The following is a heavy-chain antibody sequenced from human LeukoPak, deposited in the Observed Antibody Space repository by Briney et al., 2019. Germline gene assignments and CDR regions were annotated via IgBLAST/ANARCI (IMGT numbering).Heavy chain of an antibody. J-gene: IGHJ4*02. CDR2: IYYSGST. Sequence: PSETLPLTCTVYGGSIRSSSYCWGWIRQPPGKGLEWIWSIYYSGSTYYNPSLKSRDAICVDASKTQSPLKLSSVTAAGPAVYYCARGSGSYGYWWQGNPVTVSS. CDR3: ARGSGSYGY. CDR1: GGSIRSSSYC. D-gene: IGHD1-26*01. V-gene: IGHV4-39*01.